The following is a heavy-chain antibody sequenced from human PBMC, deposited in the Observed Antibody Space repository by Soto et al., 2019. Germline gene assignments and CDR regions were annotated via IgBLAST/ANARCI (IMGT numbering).Heavy chain of an antibody. CDR3: ARGHFWSGYSPDDAFDI. CDR2: IYYSGST. J-gene: IGHJ3*02. V-gene: IGHV4-31*03. D-gene: IGHD3-3*02. Sequence: PSETLSLTCTVSGGSISSGGYYWSWIRQHPGKGLEWIGYIYYSGSTYYNPSLKSRVTISVDTSKNQFSLKLSSVTAADTAVYYCARGHFWSGYSPDDAFDIWGQGTMVTFSS. CDR1: GGSISSGGYY.